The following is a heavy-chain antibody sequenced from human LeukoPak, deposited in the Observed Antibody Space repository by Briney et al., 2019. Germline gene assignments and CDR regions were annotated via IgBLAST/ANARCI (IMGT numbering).Heavy chain of an antibody. CDR3: ARDVRGSESYLFDY. Sequence: PGRSLRPSCAPSGFTFSSYSMNWVRPAPGKGLEWVSSISTITSNINDADTVRVRLTISRDNAKNSLYLQMNSLTAEDTAVYYCARDVRGSESYLFDYWGQGTLVTVSS. CDR1: GFTFSSYS. D-gene: IGHD3-10*01. V-gene: IGHV3-21*01. CDR2: ISTITSNI. J-gene: IGHJ4*02.